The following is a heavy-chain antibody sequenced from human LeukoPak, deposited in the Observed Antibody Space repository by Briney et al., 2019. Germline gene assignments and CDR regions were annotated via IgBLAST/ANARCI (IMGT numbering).Heavy chain of an antibody. CDR3: AKVPYYYDGSGYYEASGY. CDR2: ITSSSSYT. V-gene: IGHV3-21*01. CDR1: GFTFNSYH. D-gene: IGHD3-22*01. Sequence: GGSLRLSCAASGFTFNSYHMNWVRQAPGKGLEWVSSITSSSSYTYYAESVKGRFTISRDNSKNTLYLQMNSLRAEDTAVYYCAKVPYYYDGSGYYEASGYWGQGTLVTVSS. J-gene: IGHJ4*02.